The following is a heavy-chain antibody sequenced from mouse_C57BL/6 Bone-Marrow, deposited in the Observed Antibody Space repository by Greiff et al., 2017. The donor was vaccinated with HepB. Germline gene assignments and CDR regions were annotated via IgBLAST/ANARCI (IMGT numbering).Heavy chain of an antibody. J-gene: IGHJ4*01. V-gene: IGHV1-54*01. D-gene: IGHD2-4*01. Sequence: QVQLQQSGAELVRPGTSVKVSCKASGYAFTNYLIEWVKQRPGQGLEWIGVINPGSGGTNYNEKFKGKATLTADKSSSTAYMQLSSLTSEDSAVYFWARESTTYDYDVGAMDYWGQGTSVTVSS. CDR2: INPGSGGT. CDR3: ARESTTYDYDVGAMDY. CDR1: GYAFTNYL.